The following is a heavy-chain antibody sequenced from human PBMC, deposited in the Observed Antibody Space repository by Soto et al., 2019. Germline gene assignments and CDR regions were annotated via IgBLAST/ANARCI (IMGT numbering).Heavy chain of an antibody. CDR2: LYSDDST. V-gene: IGHV3-66*01. D-gene: IGHD6-13*01. J-gene: IGHJ4*02. CDR1: GFTVSGMY. Sequence: EVQLVESGGGLVQPGGSLRLSCVVSGFTVSGMYMSWVRQAPGKGLEWVSLLYSDDSTYYADSVKGRLTISRDNSKNTIFLQMNSLTAEDTAVYYCARVDTLTAAVDYWGQGTLVTVSS. CDR3: ARVDTLTAAVDY.